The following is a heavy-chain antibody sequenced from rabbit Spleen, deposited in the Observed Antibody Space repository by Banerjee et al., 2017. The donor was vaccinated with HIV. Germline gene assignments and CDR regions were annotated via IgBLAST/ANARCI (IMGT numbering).Heavy chain of an antibody. J-gene: IGHJ3*01. CDR3: VRDVGSSGWGSRLDL. CDR1: GFDVSSYG. D-gene: IGHD4-1*01. V-gene: IGHV1S47*01. CDR2: IDLVFGNT. Sequence: QEQLVESGGGLVQPGGSLKLSCKASGFDVSSYGVSWVRQAPGTGLEWIGYIDLVFGNTYYATWVNGRFTVSSHNAQNTLYLQLNSLTVADTATYFCVRDVGSSGWGSRLDLWGQGTLVT.